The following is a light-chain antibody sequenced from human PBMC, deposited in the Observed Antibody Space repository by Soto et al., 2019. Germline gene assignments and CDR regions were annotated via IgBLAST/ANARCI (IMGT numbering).Light chain of an antibody. V-gene: IGKV1-5*03. CDR3: RHSTSYSEA. CDR1: QTISSW. Sequence: EIKVTKTPSTLPRAVGESGSRTWRASQTISSWLAWYQQKPGKAPKLLIYKASTLKSGVPSRFSCSGSGREFTLTISSLQPDDFVTYYCRHSTSYSEAFGQGTKVDIK. J-gene: IGKJ1*01. CDR2: KAS.